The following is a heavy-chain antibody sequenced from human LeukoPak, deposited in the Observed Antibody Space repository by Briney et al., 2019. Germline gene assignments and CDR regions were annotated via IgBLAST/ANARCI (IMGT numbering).Heavy chain of an antibody. CDR1: GFTFSSYE. D-gene: IGHD3-10*02. J-gene: IGHJ6*04. V-gene: IGHV3-48*03. CDR3: AELGITMIGGA. CDR2: ISSSGSTI. Sequence: SGGSLRLSCAASGFTFSSYEMNWVRQAPGEGLEWVSYISSSGSTIYYADSVKGRFTISRDNAKNSLYLQMNSLRAEDTAVYYCAELGITMIGGAWGKGTTVTISS.